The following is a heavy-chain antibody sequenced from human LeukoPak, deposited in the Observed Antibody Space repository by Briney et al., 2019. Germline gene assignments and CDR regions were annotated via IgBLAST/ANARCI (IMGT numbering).Heavy chain of an antibody. CDR3: AILGTVPY. D-gene: IGHD1-26*01. J-gene: IGHJ4*02. CDR1: GGTFISYV. V-gene: IGHV1-69*10. Sequence: SVKVSCKASGGTFISYVISWVRQAPGQGLEWMGGAIPFLGTANHAQKFQDRITITAEKSTTTTYMELRSLRSDDTAIYYCAILGTVPYWGQGTQITASS. CDR2: AIPFLGTA.